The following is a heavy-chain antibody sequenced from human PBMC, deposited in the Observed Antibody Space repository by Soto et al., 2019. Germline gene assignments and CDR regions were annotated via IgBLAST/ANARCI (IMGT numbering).Heavy chain of an antibody. CDR1: GFTFSNYG. Sequence: QVQLVESGGGVVQPGMSLRLSCAASGFTFSNYGMHWVRRAPGKGLERVAVIWFDGSNEYYADSVKGRFTISRDNSKNMVDLQMNSLRAEDTAVYYCAREGIDSGWFLDSWGQGTQVTVSS. J-gene: IGHJ4*02. CDR3: AREGIDSGWFLDS. V-gene: IGHV3-33*01. D-gene: IGHD6-19*01. CDR2: IWFDGSNE.